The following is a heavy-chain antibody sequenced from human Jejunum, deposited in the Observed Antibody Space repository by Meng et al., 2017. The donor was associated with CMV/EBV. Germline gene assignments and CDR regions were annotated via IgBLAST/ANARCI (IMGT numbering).Heavy chain of an antibody. Sequence: FTVTCTSMALLRQAPGKGLEWVSIHYSAVHTYYADSVKGRFTISRDNSKNTVFLQMNSLRPEDTAVYYCARRPSVIPVSYYGMDVWDQGTTVTVSS. D-gene: IGHD2-21*01. J-gene: IGHJ6*02. V-gene: IGHV3-66*02. CDR3: ARRPSVIPVSYYGMDV. CDR1: FTVTCTS. CDR2: HYSAVHT.